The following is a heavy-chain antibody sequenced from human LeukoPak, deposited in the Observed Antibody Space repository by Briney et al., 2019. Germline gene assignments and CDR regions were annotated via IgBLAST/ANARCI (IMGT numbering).Heavy chain of an antibody. CDR3: ARHYHYGSRRYMPFDI. Sequence: SETLSLTCTVSGGSISSSSYYWGWIRQPPGKGLEWIGSIFYSGNTFYNPSLKSRVTISVDTAKNQFSLKLSSVTAADTSMYFCARHYHYGSRRYMPFDIWGQGTMVTVSS. D-gene: IGHD3-10*01. CDR2: IFYSGNT. CDR1: GGSISSSSYY. J-gene: IGHJ3*02. V-gene: IGHV4-39*01.